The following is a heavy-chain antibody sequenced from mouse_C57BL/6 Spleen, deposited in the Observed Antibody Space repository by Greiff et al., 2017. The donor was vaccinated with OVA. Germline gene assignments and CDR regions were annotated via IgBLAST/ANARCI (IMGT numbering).Heavy chain of an antibody. CDR3: ARSEGYSHMDY. CDR1: GYTFTSYW. V-gene: IGHV1-69*01. D-gene: IGHD2-3*01. CDR2: IDPSDSYT. Sequence: QVQLKQPGAELVMPGASVKLSCKASGYTFTSYWMHWVKQRPGQGLEWIGEIDPSDSYTNYNQKFKGKSTLTVDKSSSTAYMQLSSLTSEDSAVYYCARSEGYSHMDYWGQGTSVTVSS. J-gene: IGHJ4*01.